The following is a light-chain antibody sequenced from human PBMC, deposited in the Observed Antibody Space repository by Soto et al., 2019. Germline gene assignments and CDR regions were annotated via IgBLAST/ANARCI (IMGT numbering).Light chain of an antibody. CDR1: QRITHY. Sequence: DIQMTQSPSSLSASVGDRVTITCRASQRITHYLNWYQQKPGKAPKLLIYAASSLQSGVPSRFSGSGAGTDFTLPISSLQPEDFATYYCQQSYSNPITFGQGTRLEIK. CDR2: AAS. J-gene: IGKJ5*01. CDR3: QQSYSNPIT. V-gene: IGKV1-39*01.